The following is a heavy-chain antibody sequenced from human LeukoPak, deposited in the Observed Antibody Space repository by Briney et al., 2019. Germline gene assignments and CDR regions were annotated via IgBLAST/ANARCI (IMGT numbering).Heavy chain of an antibody. Sequence: ASVKVSCKASGYTFTSYYMHWVRQAPGQGLEWMGIINPSGGSTSYAQKFQGRVTMTRDTSISTAYMELSRLRSDDTAVYYCARESSSGWSYFDYWGQGTLVTVSS. V-gene: IGHV1-46*01. CDR3: ARESSSGWSYFDY. CDR1: GYTFTSYY. D-gene: IGHD6-19*01. CDR2: INPSGGST. J-gene: IGHJ4*02.